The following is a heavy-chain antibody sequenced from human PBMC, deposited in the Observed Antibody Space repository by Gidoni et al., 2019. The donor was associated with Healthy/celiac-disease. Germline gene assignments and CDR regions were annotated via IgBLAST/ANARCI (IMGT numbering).Heavy chain of an antibody. J-gene: IGHJ6*02. Sequence: EVQLLESGGGSVQPGGSLRLSCAASGLTFSCYAMSWVRQAPGKGLEWVSAISGSGGSTYYADSVKGRFTISRDNSKNTLYLQMNSLRAEDTAVYYCAKVGYYDSSGYYNRHGMDVWGQGTTVTVSS. CDR1: GLTFSCYA. CDR2: ISGSGGST. D-gene: IGHD3-22*01. V-gene: IGHV3-23*01. CDR3: AKVGYYDSSGYYNRHGMDV.